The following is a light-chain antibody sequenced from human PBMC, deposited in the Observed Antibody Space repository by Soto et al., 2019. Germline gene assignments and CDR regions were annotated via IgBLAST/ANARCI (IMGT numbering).Light chain of an antibody. Sequence: QSALTQPPSASGSPGQSVTISCTGSSSDVGGYNYVSWYRQHPGKVPKLMVYEVNKRPSGVPDRFSGSKSGNTASLTVSGLQGEDEADYYCTSYAGGNNVFGTGTKVTVL. V-gene: IGLV2-8*01. CDR3: TSYAGGNNV. CDR2: EVN. CDR1: SSDVGGYNY. J-gene: IGLJ1*01.